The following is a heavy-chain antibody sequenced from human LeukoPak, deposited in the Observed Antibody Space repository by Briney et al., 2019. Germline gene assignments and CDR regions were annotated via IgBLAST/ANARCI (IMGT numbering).Heavy chain of an antibody. Sequence: SETLSLTCTVSGGSISSSSYYWGWIRQPPGKGLEWIGSIYYSGSTYYNPSLKSRVTISVDTSKNQFSLKLSSVTAADTAVYYCARDLVWTQRNYYDSSGYYKDAFDIWGQGTMVTVSS. V-gene: IGHV4-39*07. CDR2: IYYSGST. CDR1: GGSISSSSYY. D-gene: IGHD3-22*01. CDR3: ARDLVWTQRNYYDSSGYYKDAFDI. J-gene: IGHJ3*02.